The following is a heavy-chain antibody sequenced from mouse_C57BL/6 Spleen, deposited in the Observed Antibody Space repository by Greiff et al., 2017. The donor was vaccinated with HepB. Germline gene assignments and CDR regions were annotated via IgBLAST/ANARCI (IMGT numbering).Heavy chain of an antibody. CDR1: GYTFTDYY. Sequence: VQLQQSGPELVKPGASVKISCKASGYTFTDYYMNWVKQSHGKSLEWIGDINPNNGGTSYNQKFKGKATLTVDKSSSTAYMELRSLTSEDSAVYYCARAVVAYYFDYWGQGTTLTVSS. CDR2: INPNNGGT. D-gene: IGHD1-1*01. V-gene: IGHV1-26*01. J-gene: IGHJ2*01. CDR3: ARAVVAYYFDY.